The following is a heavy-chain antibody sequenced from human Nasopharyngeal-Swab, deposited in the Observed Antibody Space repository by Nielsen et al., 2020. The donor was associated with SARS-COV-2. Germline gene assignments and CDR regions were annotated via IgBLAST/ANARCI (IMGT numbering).Heavy chain of an antibody. Sequence: GESLKISCAASGFTFSDYWMSWVRQAPGKGLEWVANIKEDGSEKYYVDSVKGRFTISRDNAKNSLYLQMNTLRAEDTAVYYCVRDVIATVTTPPDYWGQGTLVTVSS. V-gene: IGHV3-7*01. CDR1: GFTFSDYW. J-gene: IGHJ4*02. D-gene: IGHD4-17*01. CDR2: IKEDGSEK. CDR3: VRDVIATVTTPPDY.